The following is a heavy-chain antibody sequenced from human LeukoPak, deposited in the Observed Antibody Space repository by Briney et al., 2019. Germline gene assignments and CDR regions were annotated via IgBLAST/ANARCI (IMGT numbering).Heavy chain of an antibody. Sequence: GGSLRLSCAASGFTFSSYAMHWVRQAPGKGLEWVAVISYDGSNKYYADSVKGRFTISRDNSKNTLYLQINSLRAEDTAVYYCARDLKRYFDWFYGMDVWGQGTTVTVSS. CDR3: ARDLKRYFDWFYGMDV. CDR2: ISYDGSNK. D-gene: IGHD3-9*01. V-gene: IGHV3-30*04. CDR1: GFTFSSYA. J-gene: IGHJ6*02.